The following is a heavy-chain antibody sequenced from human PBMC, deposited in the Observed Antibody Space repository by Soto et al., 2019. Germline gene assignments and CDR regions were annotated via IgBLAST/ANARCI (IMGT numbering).Heavy chain of an antibody. CDR2: IFYSGTT. CDR1: GGSISNYY. J-gene: IGHJ4*02. CDR3: ARRWGPTFDF. Sequence: SETLSLTCTVSGGSISNYYWSWIRQFPGKGLEWIGFIFYSGTTNYNPSLKSRVYISVDTSKNQFSLKLSSVTAADTAVYYCARRWGPTFDFWGQGTLVTVSS. V-gene: IGHV4-59*01. D-gene: IGHD1-26*01.